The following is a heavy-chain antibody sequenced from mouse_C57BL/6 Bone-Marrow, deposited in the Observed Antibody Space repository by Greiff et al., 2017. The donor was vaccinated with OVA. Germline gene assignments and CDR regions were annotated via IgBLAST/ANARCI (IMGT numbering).Heavy chain of an antibody. Sequence: EVKLLQSGAGLVKPGGSLKLSCAASGFTFSDYGMHWVRQAPEQGLEWVAYISRGSSTIYYADTVKGRFTMSIDNAYSTLFMQLTSLRTEDTAVYYCARSYYSYFDYWGQGTTLTVSS. V-gene: IGHV5-17*01. CDR2: ISRGSSTI. D-gene: IGHD2-12*01. CDR1: GFTFSDYG. CDR3: ARSYYSYFDY. J-gene: IGHJ2*01.